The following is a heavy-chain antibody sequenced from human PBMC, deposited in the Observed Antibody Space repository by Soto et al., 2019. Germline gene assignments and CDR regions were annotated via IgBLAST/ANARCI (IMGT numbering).Heavy chain of an antibody. CDR3: ARSYCSGGSCYPNWFDP. CDR1: GGSISSSSYY. D-gene: IGHD2-15*01. CDR2: IYYSGST. Sequence: SETLSLTCTVSGGSISSSSYYWGWIRQPPGKGLEWIGSIYYSGSTYYNPSLKSRVTISVDASKNQFSLKLSSVTAADTAVYYCARSYCSGGSCYPNWFDPWGQGTLVTVSS. J-gene: IGHJ5*02. V-gene: IGHV4-39*01.